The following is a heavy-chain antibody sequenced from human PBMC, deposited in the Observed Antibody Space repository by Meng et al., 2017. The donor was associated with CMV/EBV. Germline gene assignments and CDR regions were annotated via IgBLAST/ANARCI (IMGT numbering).Heavy chain of an antibody. V-gene: IGHV3-30-3*01. CDR3: ARDWNWGSFDY. CDR2: ISYDGSNK. D-gene: IGHD7-27*01. CDR1: GFTFSSYA. J-gene: IGHJ4*02. Sequence: SCAASGFTFSSYAMHWVRQAPGMGLEWVAVISYDGSNKYYADSVKGRFTISRDNSKNTLYLQMNSLRAEDTAVYYCARDWNWGSFDYWGQGTLVTVSS.